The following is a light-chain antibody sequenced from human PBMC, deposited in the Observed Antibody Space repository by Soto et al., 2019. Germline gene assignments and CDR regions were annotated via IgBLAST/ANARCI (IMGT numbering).Light chain of an antibody. J-gene: IGKJ1*01. CDR1: QTISSSH. V-gene: IGKV3-20*01. CDR2: GAS. Sequence: EIVLTQSTDTLSLSPGERATLSCRASQTISSSHLAWYQQKPGQAPRLLIYGASSRATDIPDRFSGSGSGADFTLTISRLKPEDFAVYYCQHYVSSPRTFGPGTKVEIK. CDR3: QHYVSSPRT.